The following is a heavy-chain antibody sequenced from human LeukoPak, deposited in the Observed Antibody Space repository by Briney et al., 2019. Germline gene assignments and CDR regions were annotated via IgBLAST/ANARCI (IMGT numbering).Heavy chain of an antibody. D-gene: IGHD1/OR15-1a*01. V-gene: IGHV4-4*07. CDR2: IYTSGST. CDR1: GGSISSYY. Sequence: SETLSLTCTASGGSISSYYSSWIRQPAGKGLEWIGRIYTSGSTNYNPSLKSRVTMSVDTSKNQFSLKLSSVTAADTAVYYCARDPNRLDAFDVWGQGTMVTVSS. J-gene: IGHJ3*01. CDR3: ARDPNRLDAFDV.